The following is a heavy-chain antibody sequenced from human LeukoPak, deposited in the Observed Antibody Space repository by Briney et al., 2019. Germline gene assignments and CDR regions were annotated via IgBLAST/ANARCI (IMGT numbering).Heavy chain of an antibody. J-gene: IGHJ4*02. CDR2: IYHSGST. CDR3: ARVHMSDYYDSSGYHPRARYYFDY. CDR1: GYSISSGYY. V-gene: IGHV4-38-2*02. D-gene: IGHD3-22*01. Sequence: PSETLSLTCTVSGYSISSGYYWGWIRQPPGKGPEWIGSIYHSGSTNYNPSLKSRVTISVDTSKNQFSLKLSSVTAADTAVYYCARVHMSDYYDSSGYHPRARYYFDYWGQGTLVTVSS.